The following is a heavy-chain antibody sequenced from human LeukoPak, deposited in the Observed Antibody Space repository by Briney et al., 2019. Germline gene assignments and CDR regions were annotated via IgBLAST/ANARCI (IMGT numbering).Heavy chain of an antibody. CDR1: GGSTSSGDYY. V-gene: IGHV4-30-4*08. Sequence: SETLSLTCTVSGGSTSSGDYYWSWIRQPPGKGLEWIGYIYYSGSTYYNPSLKSRVTISVDTSKNQFSLKLSSVTAADTAVYYCASYSSGWYDAFDIWGQGTMVTVSS. J-gene: IGHJ3*02. CDR3: ASYSSGWYDAFDI. CDR2: IYYSGST. D-gene: IGHD6-19*01.